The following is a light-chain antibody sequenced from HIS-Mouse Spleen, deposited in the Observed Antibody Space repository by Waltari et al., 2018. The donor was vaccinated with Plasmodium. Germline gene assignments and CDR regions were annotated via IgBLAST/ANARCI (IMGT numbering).Light chain of an antibody. Sequence: SYELTQPPSVSVSPGQTARITCSGDALPTKHAYWYQQKSGQAPVLVIYEDIKRPSGIPERFSGSSSGTMATLTISGAQVEDEADYYCYSTDSSGNHRVFGGGTKLTVL. CDR3: YSTDSSGNHRV. CDR1: ALPTKH. V-gene: IGLV3-10*01. CDR2: EDI. J-gene: IGLJ3*02.